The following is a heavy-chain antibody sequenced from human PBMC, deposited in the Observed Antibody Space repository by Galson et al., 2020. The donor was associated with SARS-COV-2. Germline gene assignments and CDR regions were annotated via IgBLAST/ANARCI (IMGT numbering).Heavy chain of an antibody. CDR3: AREDSGPENYFSDY. CDR1: GFTFSTYW. V-gene: IGHV3-74*03. D-gene: IGHD1-26*01. Sequence: GESLKISCAASGFTFSTYWMQWVRQAPGKGLVWVSRIDRPGSSTTYADSVKGRFTISRDNAKNTLYLQMNSLRAEDTAVYYCAREDSGPENYFSDYWGQGNLVTVSS. J-gene: IGHJ4*02. CDR2: IDRPGSST.